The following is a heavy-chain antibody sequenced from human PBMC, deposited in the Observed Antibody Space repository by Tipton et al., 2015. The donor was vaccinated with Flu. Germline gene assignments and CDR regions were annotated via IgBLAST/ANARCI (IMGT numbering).Heavy chain of an antibody. D-gene: IGHD2-2*01. CDR1: SGPFSGYF. CDR3: ARDAPKYAVPVPKMDV. J-gene: IGHJ6*02. V-gene: IGHV4-34*01. CDR2: INDRGTI. Sequence: TLSLTCAVYSGPFSGYFWSWIRQSPGEGLEWIGEINDRGTINYNPSLKGRVTMSVDTSKSQFSLRLTSVTAADTAVYYCARDAPKYAVPVPKMDVWGQGTAVTVSS.